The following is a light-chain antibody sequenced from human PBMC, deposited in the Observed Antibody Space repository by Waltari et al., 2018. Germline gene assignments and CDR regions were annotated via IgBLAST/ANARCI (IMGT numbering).Light chain of an antibody. J-gene: IGLJ3*02. CDR3: QSYDSSLTGFWV. V-gene: IGLV1-40*01. CDR2: GSI. Sequence: QQFPGTPPKLLICGSIKRAAGVPDRFSGSKSGTSASLAITGLQPEDEADYYCQSYDSSLTGFWVFGGGTKLTVV.